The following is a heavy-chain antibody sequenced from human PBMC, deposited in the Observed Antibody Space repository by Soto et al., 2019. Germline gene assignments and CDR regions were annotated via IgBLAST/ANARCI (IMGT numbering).Heavy chain of an antibody. J-gene: IGHJ4*02. D-gene: IGHD5-18*01. CDR2: ISYDGSNQ. Sequence: QVQLVESGGAVVQPGTSLRLSCAASGFSFNTYGMYGVRQAPGKGLEWVAAISYDGSNQYHADSVKGRFTISRDNSKSTLYLQMNSLRVEDTAVYYCAKDIVKYTYGACDYWGQGALVTVSS. CDR1: GFSFNTYG. CDR3: AKDIVKYTYGACDY. V-gene: IGHV3-30*18.